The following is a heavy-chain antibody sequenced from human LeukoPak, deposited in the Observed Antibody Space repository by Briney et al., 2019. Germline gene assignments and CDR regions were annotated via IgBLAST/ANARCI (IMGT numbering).Heavy chain of an antibody. CDR2: IYTSGST. D-gene: IGHD6-19*01. Sequence: PSETMSLTCIVSGGSISSYYWSWIRQPAGKGLEWIGRIYTSGSTNYNPSLKSRVTMSVDTSKNQFSLKLSSVTAADTAVYYCARVSGSGWSRAFDIWGQGTMVTVSS. J-gene: IGHJ3*02. CDR3: ARVSGSGWSRAFDI. CDR1: GGSISSYY. V-gene: IGHV4-4*07.